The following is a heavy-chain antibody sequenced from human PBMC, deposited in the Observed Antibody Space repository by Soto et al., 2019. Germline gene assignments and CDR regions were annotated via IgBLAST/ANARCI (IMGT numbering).Heavy chain of an antibody. D-gene: IGHD5-18*01. CDR1: GGTFSSYA. J-gene: IGHJ6*02. V-gene: IGHV1-69*13. CDR2: IIPIFGTA. CDR3: APGGYSYGWNYYYYGMDV. Sequence: RASVKVSCKASGGTFSSYAISWVRQAPGQGLEWMGGIIPIFGTANYAQKFQGRVTITADESTSTAYMELSSLRSEDTAVYYCAPGGYSYGWNYYYYGMDVWGQGTTVTVSS.